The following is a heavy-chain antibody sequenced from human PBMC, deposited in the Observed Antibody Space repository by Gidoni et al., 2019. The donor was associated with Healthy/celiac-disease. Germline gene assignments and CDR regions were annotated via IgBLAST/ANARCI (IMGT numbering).Heavy chain of an antibody. Sequence: EVQLVESGGGLVQPGRSLRLSCAASGFTFDDYAMHWVRHAPGKGLEWVSGISWNSGSIGYADSVKGRFTISRDNAKNSLYLQMNSLRAEDTALYYCAKDKSYSGEGFDYWGQGTLVTVSS. J-gene: IGHJ4*02. CDR1: GFTFDDYA. CDR2: ISWNSGSI. D-gene: IGHD3-10*01. V-gene: IGHV3-9*01. CDR3: AKDKSYSGEGFDY.